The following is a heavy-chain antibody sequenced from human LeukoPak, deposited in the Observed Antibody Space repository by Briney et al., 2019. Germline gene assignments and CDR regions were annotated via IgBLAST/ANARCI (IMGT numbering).Heavy chain of an antibody. J-gene: IGHJ6*03. V-gene: IGHV4-34*01. CDR3: ARGRSGYCSSTSCYRNGVYYYYYMDV. D-gene: IGHD2-2*03. Sequence: SETLSLTCAVYGGSFSAYYWSWIRQPPGKGLEWIGEINHSGSTNYNPSLKSRVTISVDTSKNQFSLKLSSVTAADTAVYYCARGRSGYCSSTSCYRNGVYYYYYMDVWGKGTTVTVSS. CDR2: INHSGST. CDR1: GGSFSAYY.